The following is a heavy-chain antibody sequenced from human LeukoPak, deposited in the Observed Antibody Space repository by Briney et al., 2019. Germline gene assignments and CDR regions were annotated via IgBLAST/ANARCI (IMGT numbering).Heavy chain of an antibody. D-gene: IGHD3-22*01. V-gene: IGHV1-69*04. J-gene: IGHJ6*02. CDR1: GGTFSSYA. CDR3: ARAHNMIHTYGMDV. CDR2: IIPILGIA. Sequence: GSSVKVSCKASGGTFSSYAISWVRQAPGQGLEWMGRIIPILGIANYAQKFQGRVTITADKSTSTAYMELSSLRSEDTAVYYCARAHNMIHTYGMDVWGQGTTVTVSS.